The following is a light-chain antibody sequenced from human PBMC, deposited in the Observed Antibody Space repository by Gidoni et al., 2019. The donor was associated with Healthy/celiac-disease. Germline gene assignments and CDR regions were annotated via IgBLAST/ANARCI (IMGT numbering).Light chain of an antibody. J-gene: IGKJ1*01. CDR1: PSISSF. CDR2: AAS. Sequence: DIQLTQSPSYMSASVGDRVTITCRASPSISSFLNWYQQKPGKDPKLLIYAASSLHSGVPSRFSGSGSGTDFTITISSLQTEDFATYYCQQSYSTPWTFGQGIKVEIK. V-gene: IGKV1-39*01. CDR3: QQSYSTPWT.